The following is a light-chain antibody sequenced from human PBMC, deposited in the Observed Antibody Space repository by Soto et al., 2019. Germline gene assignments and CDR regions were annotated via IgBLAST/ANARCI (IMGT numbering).Light chain of an antibody. CDR2: GAS. CDR1: QSISTY. Sequence: DIQMTQSPSSLSASIGDRITITCRASQSISTYLNWYQQRPGKAPNLLIYGASTLHNGVPSRFSGSGSATDFTLTIRSLQPEDFATYYCQQCFITPPLTFGGGTKVEIK. V-gene: IGKV1-39*01. CDR3: QQCFITPPLT. J-gene: IGKJ4*01.